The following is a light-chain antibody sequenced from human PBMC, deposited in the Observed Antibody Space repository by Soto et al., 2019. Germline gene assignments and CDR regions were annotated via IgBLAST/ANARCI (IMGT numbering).Light chain of an antibody. CDR1: RSEVGGYNY. Sequence: QSALTQPSSASGSPGQSVTISCTGTRSEVGGYNYVSWYQPYPGRAPKLMIYEVTKRASGVPDRFSGSKSGNTASLTVSGLQAEDEADYYCSSYAASNNFYFVFGGGTKLTVL. CDR2: EVT. CDR3: SSYAASNNFYFV. V-gene: IGLV2-8*01. J-gene: IGLJ3*02.